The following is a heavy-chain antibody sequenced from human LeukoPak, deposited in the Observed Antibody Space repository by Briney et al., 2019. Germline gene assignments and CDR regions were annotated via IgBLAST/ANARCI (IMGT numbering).Heavy chain of an antibody. Sequence: NPSETLSLTCTVSGGSISSGGHYWSWIRQPAGKGLEYLGRISSTGSTNYNPSLRSRVTISADTSKNHFSLKLTSVTAADTAVYYCARDQTYSGSGIYTYFDYWGQGILVTVSS. CDR2: ISSTGST. D-gene: IGHD3-10*01. CDR1: GGSISSGGHY. J-gene: IGHJ4*02. V-gene: IGHV4-61*02. CDR3: ARDQTYSGSGIYTYFDY.